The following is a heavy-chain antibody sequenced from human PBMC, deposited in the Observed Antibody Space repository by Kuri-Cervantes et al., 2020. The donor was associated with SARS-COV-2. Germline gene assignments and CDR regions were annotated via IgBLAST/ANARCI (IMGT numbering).Heavy chain of an antibody. V-gene: IGHV3-66*02. Sequence: ETLSLTCAASGFTVSSNYMSWVRQAPGKGLEWVSVIYSGGSTYYADSVKGRFTISRDNSKNTLYLQMNSLRAEDTAVYYCARDPQRYFDWLLSYYYYGMDVWGQGTTVTV. D-gene: IGHD3-9*01. CDR2: IYSGGST. CDR1: GFTVSSNY. J-gene: IGHJ6*02. CDR3: ARDPQRYFDWLLSYYYYGMDV.